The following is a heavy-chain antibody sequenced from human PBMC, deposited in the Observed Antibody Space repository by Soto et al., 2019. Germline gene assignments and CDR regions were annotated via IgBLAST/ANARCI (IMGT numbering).Heavy chain of an antibody. CDR3: AREGGSETLQPSYNWFDT. CDR1: RYTFPDYY. CDR2: INANNGGA. Sequence: SVKVSYKASRYTFPDYYIHWVRQAPGQGLEFMGWINANNGGAGSAQQFQGRLTVTRDTSITTVYMELSKLRYDDTAVYYCAREGGSETLQPSYNWFDTWGQGTLVTVYS. J-gene: IGHJ5*02. V-gene: IGHV1-2*02. D-gene: IGHD6-25*01.